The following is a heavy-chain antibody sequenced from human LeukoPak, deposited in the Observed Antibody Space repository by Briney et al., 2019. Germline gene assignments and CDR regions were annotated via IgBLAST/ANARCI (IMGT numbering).Heavy chain of an antibody. D-gene: IGHD6-19*01. V-gene: IGHV4-34*01. CDR2: INHSGST. CDR3: ARRNKYSSKTIDP. Sequence: SETLSLTCAVYGGSFSGYYWSWIRQPPGKGLEWIGEINHSGSTNYNPSLKSRVTISVDTSKNQFSLKLSSVTAADTAVYYCARRNKYSSKTIDPWGQGTLVTVSS. J-gene: IGHJ5*02. CDR1: GGSFSGYY.